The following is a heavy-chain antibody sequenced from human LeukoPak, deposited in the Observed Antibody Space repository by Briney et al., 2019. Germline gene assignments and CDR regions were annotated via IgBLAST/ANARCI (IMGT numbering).Heavy chain of an antibody. Sequence: GGSLRLSCAASGFTVSSYWMHWVRQAPGKGLVWVSRIDTDEGSTNYADSVKGRFTISRDNAKNTLYLQMNSLRAEDTAVYYCARDLWGAGYYYYGMDVWGQGTTVTVSS. CDR1: GFTVSSYW. D-gene: IGHD3-16*01. CDR3: ARDLWGAGYYYYGMDV. V-gene: IGHV3-74*01. CDR2: IDTDEGST. J-gene: IGHJ6*02.